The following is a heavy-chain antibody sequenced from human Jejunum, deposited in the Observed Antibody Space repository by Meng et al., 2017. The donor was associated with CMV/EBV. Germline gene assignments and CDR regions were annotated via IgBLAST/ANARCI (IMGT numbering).Heavy chain of an antibody. V-gene: IGHV3-74*01. CDR1: FTVSSHG. D-gene: IGHD2-15*01. CDR2: IGPGGSTT. J-gene: IGHJ3*02. Sequence: FTVSSHGMHWVRQGPGKGLVWVSGIGPGGSTTIYADSVKGRFTISRDNAKSTLYLQMNSLRAEDTSVYFCAGEHCGGGSCWTGFNIWGQGTTVTVSS. CDR3: AGEHCGGGSCWTGFNI.